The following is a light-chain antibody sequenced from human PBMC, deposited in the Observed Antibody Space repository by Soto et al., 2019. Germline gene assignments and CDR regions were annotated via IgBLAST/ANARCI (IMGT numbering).Light chain of an antibody. Sequence: EIVLTQSPGTLSLSPGERATLSCRASQSVTSSYLAWYQQKPGQAPRLLIYGASNRATGFPDRFSGSGSGTDFTLPISRLEPEDFAVYSCHQYARSPLTFGPGTKVD. CDR2: GAS. J-gene: IGKJ3*01. CDR3: HQYARSPLT. CDR1: QSVTSSY. V-gene: IGKV3-20*01.